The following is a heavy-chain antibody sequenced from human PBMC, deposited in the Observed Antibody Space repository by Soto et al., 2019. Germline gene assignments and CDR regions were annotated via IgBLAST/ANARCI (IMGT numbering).Heavy chain of an antibody. V-gene: IGHV3-53*01. CDR3: ARVGYRDYYALNAIDS. CDR2: ISSGGST. CDR1: GFTVSSNY. J-gene: IGHJ3*02. D-gene: IGHD3-10*01. Sequence: GGSLRLSCAASGFTVSSNYMSWVRQAPGKGLEWVSVISSGGSTYYADSVKGRFTISRDNSKNTLYLQMNSLRAEDTAVYYCARVGYRDYYALNAIDSWGQGTMVTVSS.